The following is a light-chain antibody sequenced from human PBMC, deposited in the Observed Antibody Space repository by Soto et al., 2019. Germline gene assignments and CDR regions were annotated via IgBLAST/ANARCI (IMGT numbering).Light chain of an antibody. V-gene: IGLV2-18*01. CDR1: SSDVGDYEH. J-gene: IGLJ3*02. CDR3: SLYTSSSTWV. CDR2: DVT. Sequence: QSVLTQPPSVSGSPGQSVTISCTVTSSDVGDYEHVSWYQQAPGTAPKLIIFDVTNRPSGVPDRFSGSKSGNTPSLTIFGRQAEDEADYYCSLYTSSSTWVFGGGTKLTVL.